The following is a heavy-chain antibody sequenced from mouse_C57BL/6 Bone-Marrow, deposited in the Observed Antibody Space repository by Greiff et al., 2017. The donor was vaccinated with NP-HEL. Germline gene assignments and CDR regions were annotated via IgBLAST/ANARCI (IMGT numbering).Heavy chain of an antibody. CDR3: TTLITTVVEGDYAMDY. CDR1: GFTFSDAW. Sequence: EVKVVESGGGLVQPGGSMKLSCAASGFTFSDAWMDWVRQSPEKGLEWVAEIRNKANNHATYYAESVKGRFTISRDDSKSSVYLQMNSLRAEDTGIYYCTTLITTVVEGDYAMDYWGQGTSVTVSS. D-gene: IGHD1-1*01. V-gene: IGHV6-6*01. CDR2: IRNKANNHAT. J-gene: IGHJ4*01.